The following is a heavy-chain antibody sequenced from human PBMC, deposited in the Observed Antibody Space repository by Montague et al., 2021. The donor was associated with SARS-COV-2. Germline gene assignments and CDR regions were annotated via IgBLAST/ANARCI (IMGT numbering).Heavy chain of an antibody. V-gene: IGHV3-23*01. CDR3: AKSAYYDILNWFDP. J-gene: IGHJ5*02. D-gene: IGHD3-9*01. CDR2: IGGSGGAT. CDR1: GFSFSSYA. Sequence: SLRLSCAASGFSFSSYAMSWVRRAPGKGLEWVSAIGGSGGATYYXDSXKGRFIISRDSSKKTMFLQMNRLTPEDTAVYYCAKSAYYDILNWFDPWGQGTLVTVSS.